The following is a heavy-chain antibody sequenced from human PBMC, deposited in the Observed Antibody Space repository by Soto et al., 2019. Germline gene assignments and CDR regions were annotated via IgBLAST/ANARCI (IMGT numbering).Heavy chain of an antibody. CDR2: IYSGGYT. Sequence: EVQLVESGGGLIQPGGSLRLSCAVSGFTVSNNYMSWVRQAPGKGLEGVSVIYSGGYTAYGDSVKGRFTISRDNSKNPTYLQMTRPGAAAPGVYYCATHPGGGGYWGQGTLVTVSS. CDR1: GFTVSNNY. D-gene: IGHD3-10*01. V-gene: IGHV3-53*01. CDR3: ATHPGGGGY. J-gene: IGHJ4*02.